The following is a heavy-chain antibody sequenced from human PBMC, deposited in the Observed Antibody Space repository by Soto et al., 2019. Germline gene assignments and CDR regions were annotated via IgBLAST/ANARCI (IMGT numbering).Heavy chain of an antibody. CDR3: AKYMWGKWNDVDPDCWFDS. CDR2: ISGGGGRI. Sequence: EVRLLESGGGLVQPGGSLRLSCAASRFTFSNYAMSWVRQAPGKGLEWVSGISGGGGRIYYADSVKGRFTISRYNSKDTLSRQMNSLRAEETAVYFCAKYMWGKWNDVDPDCWFDSWGQGTLVTISS. J-gene: IGHJ5*01. V-gene: IGHV3-23*01. D-gene: IGHD1-1*01. CDR1: RFTFSNYA.